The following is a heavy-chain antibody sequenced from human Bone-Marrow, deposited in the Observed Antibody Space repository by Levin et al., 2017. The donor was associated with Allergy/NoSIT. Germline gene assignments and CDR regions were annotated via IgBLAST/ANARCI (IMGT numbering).Heavy chain of an antibody. CDR3: AKSTGFMVVAATVDY. CDR2: VSGSGGST. D-gene: IGHD2-15*01. Sequence: GGSLRLSCSASGFTFSSYAMSWVRQAPGKGLEWVSAVSGSGGSTYYADSVKGRFTISRDNSKNTLYLQMNSLRAEDTAVYYCAKSTGFMVVAATVDYWGQGTLVTVSS. CDR1: GFTFSSYA. J-gene: IGHJ4*02. V-gene: IGHV3-23*01.